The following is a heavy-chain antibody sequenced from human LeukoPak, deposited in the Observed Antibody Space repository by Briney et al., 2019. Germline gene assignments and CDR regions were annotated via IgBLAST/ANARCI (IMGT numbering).Heavy chain of an antibody. J-gene: IGHJ4*02. Sequence: GGSLRLSCAPSGLTFSSYWMSWVRQAPGEGLEWVANIKQEGSEKYYGDSVKGRFTIYRDNAKNSLNLQMNSLRAEDTAVYYCARVRDYYAAGRQFDYWGQGTLVTVSS. D-gene: IGHD3-10*01. V-gene: IGHV3-7*01. CDR2: IKQEGSEK. CDR1: GLTFSSYW. CDR3: ARVRDYYAAGRQFDY.